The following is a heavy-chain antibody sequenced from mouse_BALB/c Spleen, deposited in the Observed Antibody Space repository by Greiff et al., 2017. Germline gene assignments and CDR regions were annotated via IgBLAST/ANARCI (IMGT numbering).Heavy chain of an antibody. CDR1: GYTFTDYN. J-gene: IGHJ3*01. V-gene: IGHV1-18*01. D-gene: IGHD2-14*01. Sequence: EVQLQQSGPELVKPGASVKIPCKASGYTFTDYNMDWVKQSHGKSLEWIGDINPNNGGTIYNQKFKGNATLTVDKSSSTTYMELRSLTSEDTAVYYCARSFYYRYDETWFAYWGQGTLVTVSA. CDR3: ARSFYYRYDETWFAY. CDR2: INPNNGGT.